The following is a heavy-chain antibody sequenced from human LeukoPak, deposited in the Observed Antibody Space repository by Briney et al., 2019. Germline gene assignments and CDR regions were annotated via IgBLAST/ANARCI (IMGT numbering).Heavy chain of an antibody. Sequence: GGSLRLSCAASGFTFSSYSMNWVRQAPGKGLEWVSSISSSSGYIYYADSVKGRFTISRDNAKNSLYLQMNSLRAEDTAVYYCARDRYYYDSSGSIDYWGQGTLVTVSS. V-gene: IGHV3-21*01. CDR1: GFTFSSYS. J-gene: IGHJ4*02. CDR2: ISSSSGYI. D-gene: IGHD3-22*01. CDR3: ARDRYYYDSSGSIDY.